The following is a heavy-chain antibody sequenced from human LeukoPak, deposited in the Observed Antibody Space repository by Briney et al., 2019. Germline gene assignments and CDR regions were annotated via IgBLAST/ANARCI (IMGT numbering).Heavy chain of an antibody. V-gene: IGHV1-69*05. J-gene: IGHJ5*02. D-gene: IGHD4-17*01. CDR1: GGTFNNSA. CDR3: ARDVHGDYGSGWFDP. Sequence: SVKVSCKTSGGTFNNSAISWVRQAPGQGLEWLGGIMPPFGTAGYAQKFQGRVTITKDESTRTVYLELTSLTPDDTAVYYCARDVHGDYGSGWFDPWGQGTLVSVSS. CDR2: IMPPFGTA.